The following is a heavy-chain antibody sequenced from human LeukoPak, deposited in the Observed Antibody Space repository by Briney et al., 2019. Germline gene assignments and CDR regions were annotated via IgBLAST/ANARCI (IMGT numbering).Heavy chain of an antibody. J-gene: IGHJ4*02. V-gene: IGHV4-34*01. CDR2: INHSGST. CDR1: GGSFSGYY. CDR3: ARGRRYSGYDYFDY. Sequence: SETLSLTCAVCGGSFSGYYWSWIRQPPGKGLEWIGEINHSGSTNYNPSLKSRVTISVDTSKNQFSLKLSSVTAADTAVYYCARGRRYSGYDYFDYWGQGTLVTVSS. D-gene: IGHD5-12*01.